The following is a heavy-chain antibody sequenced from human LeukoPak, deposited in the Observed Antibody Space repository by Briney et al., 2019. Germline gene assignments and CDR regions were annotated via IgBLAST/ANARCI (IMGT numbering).Heavy chain of an antibody. CDR1: GVTLSTYA. D-gene: IGHD3-22*01. CDR2: ISSSGSGDNT. V-gene: IGHV3-23*01. CDR3: AKDTHYYDSSGYYSLWDY. Sequence: GGSLRLSCAASGVTLSTYAMSWARQAPGKGLEWVSGISSSGSGDNTYYADSVKGRFTISRDNSKNTLYLQMNSLRAEDTAVYYCAKDTHYYDSSGYYSLWDYWGQGTLVTVSS. J-gene: IGHJ4*02.